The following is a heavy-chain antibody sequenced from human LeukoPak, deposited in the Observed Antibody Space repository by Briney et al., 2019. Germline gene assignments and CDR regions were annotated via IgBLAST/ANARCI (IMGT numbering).Heavy chain of an antibody. CDR2: IIPIFGTA. CDR1: GGTFSSYA. D-gene: IGHD3-10*01. Sequence: ASVKVSCKASGGTFSSYAISWVRQAPGQGLEWMGGIIPIFGTANYAQKFQGRVTITADESTSTAYMELSSLRSEDTAVYYCARHYGSGSFYYYYGMDVWGKGTTVTVSS. CDR3: ARHYGSGSFYYYYGMDV. V-gene: IGHV1-69*01. J-gene: IGHJ6*04.